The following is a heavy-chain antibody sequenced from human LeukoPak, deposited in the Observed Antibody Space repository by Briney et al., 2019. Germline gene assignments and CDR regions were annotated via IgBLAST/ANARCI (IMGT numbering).Heavy chain of an antibody. J-gene: IGHJ4*02. Sequence: SETLSLTCTVSGGSISSSGYYWGWIRQPPGKGLEWIGSFRYSVNTFYNPSLKSRVTISVDTSKNQFSLKLSSVTAADTAVYYCARERDYWGQGTQVTVSS. V-gene: IGHV4-39*07. CDR3: ARERDY. CDR2: FRYSVNT. CDR1: GGSISSSGYY.